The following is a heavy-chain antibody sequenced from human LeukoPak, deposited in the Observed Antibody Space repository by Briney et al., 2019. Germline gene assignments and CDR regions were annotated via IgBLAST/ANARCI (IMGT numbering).Heavy chain of an antibody. CDR2: IRSKANSYAT. CDR3: AKDKEGQLLFGFDY. V-gene: IGHV3-73*01. J-gene: IGHJ4*02. CDR1: GFTFSGSA. D-gene: IGHD2-2*01. Sequence: GGSLRLSCAASGFTFSGSAMHWVRQASGKGLEWVGRIRSKANSYATAYAASVKGRFTISRDDSKNTAYLQMNSLRAEDMALYYCAKDKEGQLLFGFDYWGQGTLVTVSS.